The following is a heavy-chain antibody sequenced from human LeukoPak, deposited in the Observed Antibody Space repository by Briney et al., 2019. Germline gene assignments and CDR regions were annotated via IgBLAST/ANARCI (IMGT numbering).Heavy chain of an antibody. D-gene: IGHD6-13*01. CDR1: GYSFTTYW. V-gene: IGHV5-51*01. Sequence: GESLKISCKGSGYSFTTYWIGWVRQMPGKGLEWMGIIDPGDSDTRYSPSFQGQVTISADKSISTAYLQWSSLKASDTAMYYCARRGVKGYSSSPNYYYYYYMDVWGKGTTVTVSS. CDR3: ARRGVKGYSSSPNYYYYYYMDV. CDR2: IDPGDSDT. J-gene: IGHJ6*03.